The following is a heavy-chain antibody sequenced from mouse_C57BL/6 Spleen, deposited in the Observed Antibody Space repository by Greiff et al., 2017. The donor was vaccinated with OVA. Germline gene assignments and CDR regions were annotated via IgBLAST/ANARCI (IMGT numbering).Heavy chain of an antibody. CDR2: INPGSGGT. V-gene: IGHV1-54*01. CDR3: ARQDYYGSPAWFAY. Sequence: VKLQQSGAELVRPGTSVKVSCKASGYAFTNYLIEWVKQRPGQGLEWIGVINPGSGGTNYNEKFKGKATLTADKSSSTAYMQLSSLTSEDAAVYVCARQDYYGSPAWFAYWGQGTLVTVSA. CDR1: GYAFTNYL. D-gene: IGHD1-1*01. J-gene: IGHJ3*01.